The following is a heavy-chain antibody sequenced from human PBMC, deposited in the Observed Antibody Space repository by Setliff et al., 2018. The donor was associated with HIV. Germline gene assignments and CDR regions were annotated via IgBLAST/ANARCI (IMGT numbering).Heavy chain of an antibody. D-gene: IGHD1-26*01. CDR1: GGSITNYY. V-gene: IGHV4-4*09. CDR2: IYTSGST. J-gene: IGHJ4*02. Sequence: SETLSLTCTVSGGSITNYYWSWIRQPPGKGLQWIGCIYTSGSTNYNPSLKSRVTISVDTSKNQFSLKVSSVTAADTAVYYCARRGSYSSPETLWGQGTLVTVSS. CDR3: ARRGSYSSPETL.